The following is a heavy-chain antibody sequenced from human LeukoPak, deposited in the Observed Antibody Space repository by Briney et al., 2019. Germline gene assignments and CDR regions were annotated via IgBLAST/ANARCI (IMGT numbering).Heavy chain of an antibody. V-gene: IGHV4-59*01. D-gene: IGHD5-18*01. Sequence: SETLSLTCTVSGGSISSYYWSWIRQPPGKGLEWIGYIYYGGTTNYNPSLKSRVTISVDTSKNQFSLKLSSVTAADTAVYYCARVEYSYGLYFQHWGQGTLVTVSS. CDR1: GGSISSYY. CDR3: ARVEYSYGLYFQH. CDR2: IYYGGTT. J-gene: IGHJ1*01.